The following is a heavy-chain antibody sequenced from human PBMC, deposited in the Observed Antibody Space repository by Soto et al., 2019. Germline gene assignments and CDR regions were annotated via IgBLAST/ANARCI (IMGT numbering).Heavy chain of an antibody. V-gene: IGHV4-59*01. CDR2: IYYSGST. Sequence: ASETLSLTCTVSGGSISSYYWSWIRQPPGKGLEWIGYIYYSGSTNYNPSLKSRVTISVDTSKNQFSLKLSSVTAADTAVYYCARDRGDAFDIWGQGTMVTVSS. D-gene: IGHD5-12*01. CDR3: ARDRGDAFDI. CDR1: GGSISSYY. J-gene: IGHJ3*02.